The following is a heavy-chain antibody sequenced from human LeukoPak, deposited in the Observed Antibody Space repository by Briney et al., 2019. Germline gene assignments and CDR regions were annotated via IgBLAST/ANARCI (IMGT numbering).Heavy chain of an antibody. D-gene: IGHD4-17*01. J-gene: IGHJ3*02. V-gene: IGHV3-48*03. Sequence: GGSLRLSCSASGFTFSSYEMNWVCQAPGKGLVWVSYISSSGSTIYYADSVKGRFTISRDNAKNSLYLQMNSLRAEDTAVYYCAAGTVTIAFDIWGQGTMVTVSS. CDR1: GFTFSSYE. CDR2: ISSSGSTI. CDR3: AAGTVTIAFDI.